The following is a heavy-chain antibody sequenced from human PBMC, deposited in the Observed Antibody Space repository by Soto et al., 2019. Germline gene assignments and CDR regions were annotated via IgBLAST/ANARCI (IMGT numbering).Heavy chain of an antibody. D-gene: IGHD3-10*01. CDR3: ARAGTTMVRGVISGWFDP. CDR2: IYYSGST. CDR1: GGSISSYY. Sequence: SETLSLTCTVSGGSISSYYWSWIRQPPGKGLEWIGYIYYSGSTNYNPSLKSRVTISVDTSKNQFSLKLSSVTAADTAVYYCARAGTTMVRGVISGWFDPRGQGTLVTVSS. J-gene: IGHJ5*02. V-gene: IGHV4-59*01.